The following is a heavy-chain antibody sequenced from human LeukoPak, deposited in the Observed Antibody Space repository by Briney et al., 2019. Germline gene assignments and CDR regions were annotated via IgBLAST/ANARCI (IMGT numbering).Heavy chain of an antibody. V-gene: IGHV5-51*01. CDR3: ARGIAAVGTDYFDY. J-gene: IGHJ4*02. D-gene: IGHD6-13*01. CDR1: GFSFPDYC. CDR2: IYPGDSNT. Sequence: GESLKVSCKGSGFSFPDYCIGWVRQMPGKGLEWMGIIYPGDSNTVYSPSFQGQVTISADKSVSTAYLQWSSLKASDTAMYYCARGIAAVGTDYFDYWGQGTLVTVSS.